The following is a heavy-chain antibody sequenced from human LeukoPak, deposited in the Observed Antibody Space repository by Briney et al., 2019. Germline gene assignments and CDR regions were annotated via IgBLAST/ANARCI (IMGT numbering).Heavy chain of an antibody. Sequence: GGSLRLSCAASGLIFNNYRMSWVRQAPGKGLEWVANINQDGSEKYYVDSVKGRFTISRDNAENSLYLQMNSLRAEDTAVYYCAKDWDYWGQGTLVTVSS. CDR1: GLIFNNYR. V-gene: IGHV3-7*01. CDR2: INQDGSEK. J-gene: IGHJ4*02. CDR3: AKDWDY.